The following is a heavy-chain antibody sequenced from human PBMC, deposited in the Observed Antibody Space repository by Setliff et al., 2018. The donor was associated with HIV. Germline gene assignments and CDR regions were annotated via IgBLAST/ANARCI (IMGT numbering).Heavy chain of an antibody. J-gene: IGHJ5*02. CDR3: ARDFCSSTTCTNWFHP. CDR2: INPNSGGT. Sequence: ASVKVSCKASGYTFTGYYMHWVRQAPGQGLEWMGRINPNSGGTNYAQKFQGWVTMTRDTSISTAYMELRSLRSDDTAVYYCARDFCSSTTCTNWFHPWGQGTLVTVSS. CDR1: GYTFTGYY. D-gene: IGHD2-2*01. V-gene: IGHV1-2*04.